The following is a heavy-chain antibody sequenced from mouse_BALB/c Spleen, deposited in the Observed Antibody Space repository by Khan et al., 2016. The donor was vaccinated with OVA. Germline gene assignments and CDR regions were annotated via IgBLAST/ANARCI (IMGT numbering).Heavy chain of an antibody. Sequence: EVQLQQSGPGLVKPSQSLSLTCTVTGYSITSDYAWNWIRQFPGNKLEWMGYISYSGSTSYNPSLKSRISITRDTSKNQFFLQLNSVTTEDTATXYCARELEDYYAMDYWGQGTSVTVSS. CDR2: ISYSGST. CDR1: GYSITSDYA. D-gene: IGHD3-1*01. V-gene: IGHV3-2*02. CDR3: ARELEDYYAMDY. J-gene: IGHJ4*01.